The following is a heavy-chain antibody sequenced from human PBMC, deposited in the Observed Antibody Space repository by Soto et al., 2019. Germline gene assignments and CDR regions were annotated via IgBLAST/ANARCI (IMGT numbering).Heavy chain of an antibody. V-gene: IGHV4-61*01. CDR2: IFYSGST. J-gene: IGHJ4*02. Sequence: QVQLQESGPGLVKPSETLSLTCSVSGGSVSNDNYYWSWIRQPPGKGLEWIGYIFYSGSTNYNPSLRSRVTMSVDTSKNQFSLKLRSVTAADTAVYYCARGPTVTSDYWGQGTVVTVSP. D-gene: IGHD4-17*01. CDR3: ARGPTVTSDY. CDR1: GGSVSNDNYY.